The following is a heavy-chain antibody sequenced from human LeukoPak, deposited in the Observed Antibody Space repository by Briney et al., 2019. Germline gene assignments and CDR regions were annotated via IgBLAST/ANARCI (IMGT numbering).Heavy chain of an antibody. CDR1: GYTFTSYY. Sequence: ASVKVSCKASGYTFTSYYMHWVRQAPGRGLEWMGIINPSGGSTSYAQKFQGRVTMTRDTSTSTVYMELSSLRSEDTAVYYCAREGMVRGVITSAGAFDIWGQGTMVTVSS. D-gene: IGHD3-10*01. CDR3: AREGMVRGVITSAGAFDI. V-gene: IGHV1-46*01. CDR2: INPSGGST. J-gene: IGHJ3*02.